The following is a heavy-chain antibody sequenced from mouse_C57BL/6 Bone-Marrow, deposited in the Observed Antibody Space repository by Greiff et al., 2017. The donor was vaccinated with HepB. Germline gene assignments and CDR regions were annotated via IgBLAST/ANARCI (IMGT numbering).Heavy chain of an antibody. CDR3: ARYWDPYYFDY. Sequence: VKLMESDAELVKPGASVKISCKVSGYTFTDHTIHWMKQRPEQGLEWIGYIYPRDGSTKYNEKFKGKATLTADKSPSTAYMQLNSLTSEDSAVYFCARYWDPYYFDYWGQGTTLTVSS. D-gene: IGHD4-1*01. CDR2: IYPRDGST. CDR1: GYTFTDHT. J-gene: IGHJ2*01. V-gene: IGHV1-78*01.